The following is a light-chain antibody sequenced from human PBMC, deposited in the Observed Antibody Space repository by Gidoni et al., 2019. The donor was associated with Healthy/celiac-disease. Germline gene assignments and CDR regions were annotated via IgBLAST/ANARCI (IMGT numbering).Light chain of an antibody. J-gene: IGLJ1*01. V-gene: IGLV2-14*01. Sequence: SALPPPALVSGSRGQSITISCTGTSSDVGGYNDVSWYQQHPGKAPKLMIYDVSNRPSGVSNRFSGSKSGNTASLTISGLQAEDEADYYCSSYTSSRGVFGTGTKVTVL. CDR3: SSYTSSRGV. CDR2: DVS. CDR1: SSDVGGYND.